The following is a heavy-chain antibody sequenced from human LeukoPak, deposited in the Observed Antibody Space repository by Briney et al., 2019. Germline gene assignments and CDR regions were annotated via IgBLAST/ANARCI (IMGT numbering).Heavy chain of an antibody. CDR3: ARALSSSWSRNWFDP. CDR1: GYTFTSYD. D-gene: IGHD6-13*01. CDR2: MNPNSGNT. V-gene: IGHV1-8*01. J-gene: IGHJ5*02. Sequence: ASVKVSCKASGYTFTSYDINWVRQATGQGLEWMGWMNPNSGNTGYAQKLQGRVTMTRNTSISTAYMELSSLRSEDTAVYYCARALSSSWSRNWFDPWGQGTLVTVSS.